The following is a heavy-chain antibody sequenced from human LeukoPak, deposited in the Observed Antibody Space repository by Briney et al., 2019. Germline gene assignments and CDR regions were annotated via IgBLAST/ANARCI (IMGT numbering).Heavy chain of an antibody. J-gene: IGHJ6*02. CDR3: ARLDLPGIAAAGYYYYYYYGMDV. Sequence: GGSLRLSCAASGFTLSSYEMNWVRQAPGKGLEWVSYISSSGSTIYYADSVKGRFTISRDNAKNSLYLQMNSLRAEDTAVYYCARLDLPGIAAAGYYYYYYYGMDVWGQGTTVTVSS. D-gene: IGHD6-13*01. CDR1: GFTLSSYE. CDR2: ISSSGSTI. V-gene: IGHV3-48*03.